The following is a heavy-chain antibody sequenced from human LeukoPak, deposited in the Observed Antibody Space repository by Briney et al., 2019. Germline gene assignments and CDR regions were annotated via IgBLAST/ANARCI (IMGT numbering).Heavy chain of an antibody. J-gene: IGHJ6*03. V-gene: IGHV3-53*01. D-gene: IGHD1-14*01. Sequence: PAGSLSLSCVASGFTVSSNYMTWVRQAPGKGLEGVPVIYSGGDTYYADSVKGRFTISTDNSKNTLYLQMNSLRADDTAVYFCARQGASYNNGYYYYHYMAAWGTGNTFTVSS. CDR1: GFTVSSNY. CDR2: IYSGGDT. CDR3: ARQGASYNNGYYYYHYMAA.